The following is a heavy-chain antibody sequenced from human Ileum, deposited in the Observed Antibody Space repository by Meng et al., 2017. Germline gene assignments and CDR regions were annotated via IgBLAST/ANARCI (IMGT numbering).Heavy chain of an antibody. CDR1: GGSFSAYY. V-gene: IGHV4-34*01. Sequence: HVQPPQLGSGLLKPSETLSLTCTVYGGSFSAYYCIWIRQAPGRGLEWIGDFDYTGATNYNPSLKSRLSISLDTSKNQFSLSLSSVTAADTAIYYCARRRGYYTSGDSEWGQGTLVTVSS. CDR2: FDYTGAT. CDR3: ARRRGYYTSGDSE. J-gene: IGHJ4*02. D-gene: IGHD3-10*01.